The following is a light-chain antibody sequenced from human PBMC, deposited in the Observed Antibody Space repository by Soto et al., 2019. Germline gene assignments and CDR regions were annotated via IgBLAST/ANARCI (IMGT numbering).Light chain of an antibody. CDR2: DVS. J-gene: IGLJ1*01. Sequence: QSALTQPASVSGSPGQSITISCTGTSIDVSDYNYVSWYQQHPGKAPKLMIYDVSNRPSGVSNRFSGSKSGSTASLTISGLQAEDDADYYCSSYTSSTTRVFGTGTKLIVL. V-gene: IGLV2-14*01. CDR3: SSYTSSTTRV. CDR1: SIDVSDYNY.